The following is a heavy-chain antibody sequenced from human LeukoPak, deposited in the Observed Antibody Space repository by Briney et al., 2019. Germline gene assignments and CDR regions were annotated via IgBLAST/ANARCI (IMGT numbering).Heavy chain of an antibody. J-gene: IGHJ4*02. CDR1: GLTFSSYA. Sequence: GRSLRLSCAASGLTFSSYAMHWVRQAPGKGLEWVAVISYDGSNKYYADSVKGRFTISRDNSKNTLYPQMNSLRAEDTAVYYCAREGSTSCHFDYWGQGTLVTVSS. V-gene: IGHV3-30*04. CDR2: ISYDGSNK. D-gene: IGHD2-2*01. CDR3: AREGSTSCHFDY.